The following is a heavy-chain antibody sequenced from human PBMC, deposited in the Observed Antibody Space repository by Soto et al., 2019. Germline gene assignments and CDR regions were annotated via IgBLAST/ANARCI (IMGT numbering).Heavy chain of an antibody. CDR3: ARVAPYFYYAMAV. CDR1: GFTVSSNH. V-gene: IGHV3-66*01. Sequence: EVQLVESGGGLVQPGGSLRLSCAASGFTVSSNHMNWVRQAPGKGLEWVSLIYSGGTTYYADSVKDRITIFRDSSRNTLFLQMHSLRAEDTAVYYCARVAPYFYYAMAVWGQGTTVTVSS. J-gene: IGHJ6*02. CDR2: IYSGGTT.